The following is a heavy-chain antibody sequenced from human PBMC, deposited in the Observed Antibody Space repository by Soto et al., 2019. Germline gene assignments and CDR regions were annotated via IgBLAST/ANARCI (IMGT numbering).Heavy chain of an antibody. CDR3: ARELAEFLTSVRGHSGLDV. CDR2: IFYDGSNK. V-gene: IGHV3-30*03. CDR1: AFNFNRYG. J-gene: IGHJ6*02. D-gene: IGHD3-10*02. Sequence: QEELVESGGGVVQPGKSLRLSCTASAFNFNRYGMHWVRQVPGKGLEWVAVIFYDGSNKYYADSVKGRFTISRDNSKNTLSLELKSRRADAPAVYSCARELAEFLTSVRGHSGLDVGGQGTRVTAS.